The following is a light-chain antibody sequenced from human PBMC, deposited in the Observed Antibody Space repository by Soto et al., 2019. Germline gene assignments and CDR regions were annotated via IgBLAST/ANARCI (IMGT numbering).Light chain of an antibody. CDR1: SNYIGPYNY. CDR2: DVD. J-gene: IGLJ2*01. CDR3: CSYADTYVE. V-gene: IGLV2-11*01. Sequence: QSALTQPLSVSGSPGQSVAISCTGISNYIGPYNYVSWYQQHPGKAPKLIIYDVDKRPSGVPYRFSGSKSGDTASLTISGLQPDDEADYYCCSYADTYVELGGGTKLTVL.